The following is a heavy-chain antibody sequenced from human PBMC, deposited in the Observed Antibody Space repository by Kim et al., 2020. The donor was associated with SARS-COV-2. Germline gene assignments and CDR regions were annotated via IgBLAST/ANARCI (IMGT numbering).Heavy chain of an antibody. CDR3: AILMATTVKTPPFDY. Sequence: GGSLRLSCAASGFTFSSYGMHWVRQAPGKGLEWVAVISYDGSNKYYADSVKGRFTISRDNSKNTLYLQMNSLRAEDTAVYYCAILMATTVKTPPFDYWGQGTLVTVSS. J-gene: IGHJ4*02. V-gene: IGHV3-30*03. CDR2: ISYDGSNK. D-gene: IGHD5-12*01. CDR1: GFTFSSYG.